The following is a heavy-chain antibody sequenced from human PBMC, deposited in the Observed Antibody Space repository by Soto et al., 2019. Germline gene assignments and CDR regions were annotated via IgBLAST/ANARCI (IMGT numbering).Heavy chain of an antibody. V-gene: IGHV2-26*01. J-gene: IGHJ4*02. D-gene: IGHD3-10*02. CDR1: GFSLSNARMG. CDR2: IFSNDEK. CDR3: ALLFSGSYSYPFDY. Sequence: SGPYAGEPTETLTLTCTVSGFSLSNARMGVSWIRQPPGKALEWLAHIFSNDEKSYSTSLKSRLTISKDTSKSQVVLTMTNMDPVDTATYYCALLFSGSYSYPFDYWGQGTLVTVST.